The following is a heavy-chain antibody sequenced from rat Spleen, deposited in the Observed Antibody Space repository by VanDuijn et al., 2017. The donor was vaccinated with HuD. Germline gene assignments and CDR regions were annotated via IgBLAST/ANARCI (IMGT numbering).Heavy chain of an antibody. CDR2: ISSSGIT. CDR1: GFSLTSYT. V-gene: IGHV2-6*01. J-gene: IGHJ3*01. CDR3: TSPFRWFAY. Sequence: QVQVKESGPGLVQPSETLSLTCTVSGFSLTSYTVRWVRQPPGKGLEWIATISSSGITFYNSALKSRLSISRDTSKSQVFLKMNSLQTEDTAIYFCTSPFRWFAYWGQGTLVTVSS.